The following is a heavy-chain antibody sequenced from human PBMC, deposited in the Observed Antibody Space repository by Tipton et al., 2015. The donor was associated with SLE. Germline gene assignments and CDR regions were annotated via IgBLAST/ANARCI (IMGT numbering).Heavy chain of an antibody. CDR2: IHSSGSP. V-gene: IGHV4-39*07. CDR1: GGSIKSIDSY. CDR3: ARADSSGYYWGFDS. Sequence: TLSLTCLVSGGSIKSIDSYWAWIRQPPGKGLEWIGTIHSSGSPYYNPSLESRVTISLDTSKNQFSLKLSSVTAADPAVYFCARADSSGYYWGFDSWGQGTLVTVSS. D-gene: IGHD3-22*01. J-gene: IGHJ4*02.